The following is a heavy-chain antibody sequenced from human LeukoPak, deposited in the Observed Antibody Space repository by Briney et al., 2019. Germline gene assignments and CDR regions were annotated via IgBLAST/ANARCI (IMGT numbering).Heavy chain of an antibody. J-gene: IGHJ4*02. CDR3: AKEVLYYDILNAPYY. Sequence: GGSLRLSCAASGFSFSNYGMSWVRQAPGKGLEWVSAISGSGGKTDYADSVKGRFTISRDNSNNTPYLQMNSLRAEDTAVYYCAKEVLYYDILNAPYYWVQGTLATVSS. CDR2: ISGSGGKT. D-gene: IGHD3-9*01. V-gene: IGHV3-23*01. CDR1: GFSFSNYG.